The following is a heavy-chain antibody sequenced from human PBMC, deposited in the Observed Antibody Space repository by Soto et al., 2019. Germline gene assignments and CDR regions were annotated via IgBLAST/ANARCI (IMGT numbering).Heavy chain of an antibody. CDR2: MNPNSGNT. V-gene: IGHV1-8*01. CDR1: GYTFTSYD. CDR3: ARVLKGGATTSWPPGY. D-gene: IGHD1-26*01. J-gene: IGHJ4*02. Sequence: QVQLVQSGAEVKKPGASVKVSCKASGYTFTSYDINWVRQATGQGLEWMGWMNPNSGNTGYAQKFQGRVTMTRNTSISTDYMELSSLRSEDTAVYYCARVLKGGATTSWPPGYWGQGTLVTVSS.